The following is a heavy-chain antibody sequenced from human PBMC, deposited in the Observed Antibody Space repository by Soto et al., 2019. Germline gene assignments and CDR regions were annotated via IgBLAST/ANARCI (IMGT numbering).Heavy chain of an antibody. Sequence: ASVKGSCKASGYTFTSYAMHWVRQAPGQRLEWMGWINAGNGNTKYSQKFQGRVTITRDTSASTAYMELSSLRSEDTAVYYCARGRGGYLYYFDYWGQGTLVTVSS. V-gene: IGHV1-3*01. CDR2: INAGNGNT. CDR3: ARGRGGYLYYFDY. J-gene: IGHJ4*02. D-gene: IGHD5-12*01. CDR1: GYTFTSYA.